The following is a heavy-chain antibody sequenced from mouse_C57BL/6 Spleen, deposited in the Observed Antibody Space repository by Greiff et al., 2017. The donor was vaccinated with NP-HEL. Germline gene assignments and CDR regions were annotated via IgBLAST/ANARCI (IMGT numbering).Heavy chain of an antibody. D-gene: IGHD1-1*01. V-gene: IGHV14-4*01. CDR1: GFNIKDDY. Sequence: VQLQQSGAELVRPGASVKLSCTASGFNIKDDYMHWVKQRPEQGLEWIGWIDPENGDTEYASKFQGKATITADTSSNTAYLQLSSLTSEDTAVYYCTTRKYGSSRGYFDVWGTGTTVTVSS. CDR3: TTRKYGSSRGYFDV. J-gene: IGHJ1*03. CDR2: IDPENGDT.